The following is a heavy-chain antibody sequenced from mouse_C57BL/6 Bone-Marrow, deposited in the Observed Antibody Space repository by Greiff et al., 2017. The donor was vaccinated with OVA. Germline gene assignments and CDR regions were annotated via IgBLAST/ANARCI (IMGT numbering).Heavy chain of an antibody. J-gene: IGHJ2*01. D-gene: IGHD2-1*01. CDR2: IDPENGDT. V-gene: IGHV14-4*01. CDR3: TSYGNFDY. Sequence: EVQLQQSGAELVTPGASVKLSCTASGSNFKDYYMHWVTQRPEQGLEWIGWIDPENGDTEYASKFQGKATITADTSSNTAYLQLSSLTSEDTAVYYCTSYGNFDYWGQGTTLTVSS. CDR1: GSNFKDYY.